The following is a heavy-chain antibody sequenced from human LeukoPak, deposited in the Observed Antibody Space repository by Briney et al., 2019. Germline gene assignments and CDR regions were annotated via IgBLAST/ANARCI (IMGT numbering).Heavy chain of an antibody. J-gene: IGHJ4*02. V-gene: IGHV3-48*03. CDR2: ISSSGSTI. D-gene: IGHD3-22*01. CDR3: ARYYDSGGYYFFDY. CDR1: GFTFGSYE. Sequence: GGSLRLSCAASGFTFGSYEMNWVRQAPGKGLEWVSYISSSGSTIYYADSVKGRFTISRDNAKNSLYLQMNSLRAEDTAVYYCARYYDSGGYYFFDYWGQGTLVTVSS.